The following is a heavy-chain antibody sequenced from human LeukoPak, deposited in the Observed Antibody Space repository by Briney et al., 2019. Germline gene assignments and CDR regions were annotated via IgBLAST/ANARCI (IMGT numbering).Heavy chain of an antibody. CDR3: ARDKGPFDY. Sequence: GGSLRLSCAASGFTFSNNYMSWVRQAPGKGLEWVSVIYSGGTTYYADSVKGRFTISRDNSKNTLYLQMNSLRAHDTAVYYCARDKGPFDYWGQGTLVTVSS. CDR2: IYSGGTT. J-gene: IGHJ4*02. CDR1: GFTFSNNY. V-gene: IGHV3-66*01.